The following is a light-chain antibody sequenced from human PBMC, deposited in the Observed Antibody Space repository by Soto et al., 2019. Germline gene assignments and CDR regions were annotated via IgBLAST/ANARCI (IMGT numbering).Light chain of an antibody. Sequence: EIVLTQSPGTLSLSPGERATLSCRASQSLSSSYLAWYQQKPGQAPRLLIYGASSRATGIPDRFSGSGSGTDFTLTITGLEPEDFAVYYCQEYGSSRTFGQGTMVEIK. J-gene: IGKJ1*01. V-gene: IGKV3-20*01. CDR2: GAS. CDR3: QEYGSSRT. CDR1: QSLSSSY.